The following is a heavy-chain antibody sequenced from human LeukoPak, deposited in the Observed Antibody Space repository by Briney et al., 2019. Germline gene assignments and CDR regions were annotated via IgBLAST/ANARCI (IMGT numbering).Heavy chain of an antibody. D-gene: IGHD3-9*01. Sequence: PGRSLRLSCAASEFTFSSYGMHWVRQAPGKGLEWVAVIWYDGSNKYYADSVKGRFTISRDNSKNTLYLQMNSLKAEDTAVYYCARDHYDNGMDVWGQGTTVTVSS. J-gene: IGHJ6*02. CDR1: EFTFSSYG. V-gene: IGHV3-33*01. CDR3: ARDHYDNGMDV. CDR2: IWYDGSNK.